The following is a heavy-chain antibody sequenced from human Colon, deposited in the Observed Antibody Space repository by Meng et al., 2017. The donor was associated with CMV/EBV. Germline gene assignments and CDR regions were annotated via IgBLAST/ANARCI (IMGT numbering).Heavy chain of an antibody. Sequence: LSLTCAASGFTFSDSGIHWVRQASGKGLEWVSRIRSKGNDYATAYAASVKGRFTISRDDSENTAYLQMNGLKTDDTAVYYCSRLSEDPVRGVIQAFDYWGQGALVTVSS. D-gene: IGHD3-10*01. V-gene: IGHV3-73*01. CDR3: SRLSEDPVRGVIQAFDY. CDR1: GFTFSDSG. J-gene: IGHJ4*02. CDR2: IRSKGNDYAT.